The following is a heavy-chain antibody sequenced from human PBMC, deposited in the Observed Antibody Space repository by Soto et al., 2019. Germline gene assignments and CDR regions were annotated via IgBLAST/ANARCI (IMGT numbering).Heavy chain of an antibody. J-gene: IGHJ4*02. Sequence: EVQLVESGGGLVQPGGSLRLSCAASGFTVSSNYMSLVRQAPGKGLEWVSVIYSGGSTYYADSVKGRFTISRHNAKNTLYLQMNSLRAEDTAVYYCARVALVGATGGDYWGQGTLVTVSS. CDR1: GFTVSSNY. V-gene: IGHV3-53*04. D-gene: IGHD1-26*01. CDR2: IYSGGST. CDR3: ARVALVGATGGDY.